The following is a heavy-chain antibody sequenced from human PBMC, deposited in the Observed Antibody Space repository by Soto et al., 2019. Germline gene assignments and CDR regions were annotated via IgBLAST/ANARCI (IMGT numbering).Heavy chain of an antibody. CDR3: ARDVGVQELDY. CDR1: GFTFRGNW. Sequence: GGSLRLSCAASGFTFRGNWMSWVRQAPGRGLEWVANIKPDGSGKYYLDSVRGRFTISRDNAENSLFLQIDGLRVEDTAVYYCARDVGVQELDYWGQGTLVTVSS. V-gene: IGHV3-7*01. CDR2: IKPDGSGK. D-gene: IGHD6-6*01. J-gene: IGHJ4*02.